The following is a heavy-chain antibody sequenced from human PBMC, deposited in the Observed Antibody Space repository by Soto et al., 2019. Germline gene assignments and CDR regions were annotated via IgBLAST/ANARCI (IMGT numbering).Heavy chain of an antibody. CDR1: GGSISSGGYS. Sequence: SETLSLTCAVSGGSISSGGYSWSWIRQPPGKGLEWIGYIYHSGSTYYNPSLKSRVTISVDRSKNQFSLKLSSVTTADTAVYYCARGQRYGSGSSYYFDYWGQGTLVTV. CDR3: ARGQRYGSGSSYYFDY. CDR2: IYHSGST. V-gene: IGHV4-30-2*01. D-gene: IGHD3-10*01. J-gene: IGHJ4*02.